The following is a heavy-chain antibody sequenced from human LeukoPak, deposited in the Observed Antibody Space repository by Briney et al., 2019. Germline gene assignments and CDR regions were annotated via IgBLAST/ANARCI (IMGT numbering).Heavy chain of an antibody. V-gene: IGHV3-53*01. CDR3: ARDRIWFGELWGAFDI. Sequence: PGGSLRLSCAASGFTVSSSYMSWVRQAPGKGLEWVSVIYSGGSTYYADSVKGRFTISRDNSKNTLYLQMNSLRAEDTAVYYCARDRIWFGELWGAFDIWGQGTMVTVSS. D-gene: IGHD3-10*01. CDR2: IYSGGST. CDR1: GFTVSSSY. J-gene: IGHJ3*02.